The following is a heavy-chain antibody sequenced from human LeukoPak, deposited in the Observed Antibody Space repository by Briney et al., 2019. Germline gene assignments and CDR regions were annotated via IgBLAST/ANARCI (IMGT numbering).Heavy chain of an antibody. D-gene: IGHD5-18*01. CDR2: INPSGGST. CDR1: GYTFTSYY. J-gene: IGHJ3*02. CDR3: ARDSVGVWLVTDAFDI. Sequence: VASVKVSCKASGYTFTSYYMHWVRQAPGQGLEWMGIINPSGGSTSYAQKFQGRVTMTRDTSTSTVYMELSSLRPEDTAVYYCARDSVGVWLVTDAFDIWGQGTMVTVSS. V-gene: IGHV1-46*01.